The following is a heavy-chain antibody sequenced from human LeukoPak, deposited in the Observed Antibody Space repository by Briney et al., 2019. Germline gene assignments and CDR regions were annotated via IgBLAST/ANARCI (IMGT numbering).Heavy chain of an antibody. J-gene: IGHJ4*02. CDR3: ASDPPYTSSSAW. V-gene: IGHV1-8*01. D-gene: IGHD2-2*01. CDR2: MNPNSGNT. CDR1: GYTFTSYG. Sequence: ASVKVSCKASGYTFTSYGINWVRQATGQGLEWMGWMNPNSGNTGYAQKFQGRVTMTRNTSISTAYMELSSLRSEDTAVYYCASDPPYTSSSAWWGQGTLVTVSS.